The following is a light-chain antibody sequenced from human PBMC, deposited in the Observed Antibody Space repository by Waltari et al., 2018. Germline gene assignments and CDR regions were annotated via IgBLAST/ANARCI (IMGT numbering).Light chain of an antibody. CDR2: GAS. Sequence: EIVLTQSPGTLSLSPGERGTLSCRASQSVSRFLAWYQQKPGQAPRLLIYGASTRATGSPDRFSGSGSGTDLSLTISRLEPEDFAVYYCQKYDRLPATFGQGTKVEIK. J-gene: IGKJ1*01. CDR1: QSVSRF. V-gene: IGKV3-20*01. CDR3: QKYDRLPAT.